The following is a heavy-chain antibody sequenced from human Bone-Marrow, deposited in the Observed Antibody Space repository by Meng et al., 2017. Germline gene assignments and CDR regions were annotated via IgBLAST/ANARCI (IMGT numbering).Heavy chain of an antibody. V-gene: IGHV4-38-2*02. CDR1: SYSISGGYF. Sequence: SETLSLTCTLSSYSISGGYFWGWIRQPPGKGLEWIGHIHLSGTTYYNPSLTSRLTIPPDTSKNQISLTLSSVTAADTAVYYCARLQRISLTVVLWGQGTMVTVSS. D-gene: IGHD3-22*01. CDR2: IHLSGTT. CDR3: ARLQRISLTVVL. J-gene: IGHJ3*01.